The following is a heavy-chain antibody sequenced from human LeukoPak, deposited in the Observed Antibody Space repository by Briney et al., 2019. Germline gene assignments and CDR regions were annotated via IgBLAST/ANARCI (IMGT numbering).Heavy chain of an antibody. V-gene: IGHV1-2*02. D-gene: IGHD3-22*01. CDR2: INPNTGGT. Sequence: GASVKVSCKASGYTFTGHYIHWVRQAPGQGLEWMGWINPNTGGTNYAQKFQGRVTMTRDMSTSTVYMELSSLRSEDTAVYYCARLASGYYSHFDYWGREPWSPSPQ. CDR3: ARLASGYYSHFDY. J-gene: IGHJ4*02. CDR1: GYTFTGHY.